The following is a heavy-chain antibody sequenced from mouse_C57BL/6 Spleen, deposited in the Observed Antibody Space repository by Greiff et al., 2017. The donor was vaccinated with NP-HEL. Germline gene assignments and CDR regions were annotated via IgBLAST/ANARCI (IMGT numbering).Heavy chain of an antibody. Sequence: QVQLKQPGAELVKPGASVKLSCKASGYTFTSYWMHWVKQRPGQGLEWIGMIHPNSGSTNYNEKFKSKATLTVDKSSSTAYMQLSSLTSEDSAVYYCARSPFITTVVAPDYWGQGTTLTVSS. CDR2: IHPNSGST. D-gene: IGHD1-1*01. CDR1: GYTFTSYW. V-gene: IGHV1-64*01. J-gene: IGHJ2*01. CDR3: ARSPFITTVVAPDY.